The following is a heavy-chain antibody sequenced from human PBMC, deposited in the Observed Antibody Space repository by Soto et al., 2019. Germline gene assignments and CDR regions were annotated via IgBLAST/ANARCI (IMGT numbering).Heavy chain of an antibody. V-gene: IGHV4-59*01. CDR1: GGSISSYY. CDR3: ARVQQLVPGLYYFDY. Sequence: SETLSLTCTVSGGSISSYYWSWIRQPPGKGLEWIGYIYYSGSTNYNPSLKSRVTISVDTSKNQFSLKLSSVTAADTAVYYCARVQQLVPGLYYFDYWGQGTLVTVSS. J-gene: IGHJ4*02. CDR2: IYYSGST. D-gene: IGHD6-13*01.